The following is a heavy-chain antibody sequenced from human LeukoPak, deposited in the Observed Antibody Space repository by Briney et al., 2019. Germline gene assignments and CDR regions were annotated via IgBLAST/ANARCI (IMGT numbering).Heavy chain of an antibody. J-gene: IGHJ4*02. CDR3: ARKNGLDY. Sequence: GGSLRLSCAASGFTFSSYAMYWVRQAPGKGLEWVAVISYGGNNKYYADSVRGRFTISRDNSKNSLYLQMNSLRAEDTAVYYCARKNGLDYWGQGTLVTVSS. V-gene: IGHV3-30*04. CDR1: GFTFSSYA. CDR2: ISYGGNNK.